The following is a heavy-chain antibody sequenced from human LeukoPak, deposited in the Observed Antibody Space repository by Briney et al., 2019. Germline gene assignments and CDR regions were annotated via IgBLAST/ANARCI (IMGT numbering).Heavy chain of an antibody. CDR3: AQGRWGSYHLWDAFDI. CDR1: GFTFSSYA. D-gene: IGHD3-16*01. CDR2: ISGSGGST. Sequence: GGSLRLSCAASGFTFSSYAMSWVRQAPGKGLEWVSAISGSGGSTYYAHSVKRRFTLYRDNSKNTLYLQMNSLRAEDTAVYYCAQGRWGSYHLWDAFDIWGQGTMVTVSS. J-gene: IGHJ3*02. V-gene: IGHV3-23*01.